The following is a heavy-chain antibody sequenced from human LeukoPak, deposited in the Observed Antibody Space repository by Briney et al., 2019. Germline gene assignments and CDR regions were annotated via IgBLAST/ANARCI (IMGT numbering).Heavy chain of an antibody. CDR2: INHSGST. CDR1: GGSFSGYY. J-gene: IGHJ4*02. CDR3: ARPKGRITMVRAYLY. V-gene: IGHV4-34*01. Sequence: PSETLSLTCAVYGGSFSGYYWSWIRQPPGKGLEWIGEINHSGSTNYNPSLKSRVTISVDTSKNQFSLKLSSVTAADTAVYYCARPKGRITMVRAYLYWGQGTLVTVSS. D-gene: IGHD3-10*01.